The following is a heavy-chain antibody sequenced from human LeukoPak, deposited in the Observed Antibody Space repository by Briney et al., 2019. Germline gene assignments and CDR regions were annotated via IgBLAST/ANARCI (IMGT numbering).Heavy chain of an antibody. J-gene: IGHJ4*02. CDR2: IYHSGST. D-gene: IGHD1-26*01. Sequence: SETLSLTCTVSGYSISSGYYWGWIRQPPGKGLEWIGSIYHSGSTYYNPSLKSRVTISVDTSKNQFSLKLSSVTAADTAVYYCARGGGSYSPAYYFDYWGQGTLVTVSS. CDR1: GYSISSGYY. V-gene: IGHV4-38-2*02. CDR3: ARGGGSYSPAYYFDY.